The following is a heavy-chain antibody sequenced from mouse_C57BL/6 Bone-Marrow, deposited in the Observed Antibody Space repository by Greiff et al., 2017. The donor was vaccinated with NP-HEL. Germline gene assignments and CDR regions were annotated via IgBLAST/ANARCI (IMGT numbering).Heavy chain of an antibody. CDR2: ISYDGSN. Sequence: EVQRVESGPGLVKPSQSLSLTCSVTGYSITSGYYWNWIRQFPGNKLEWMGYISYDGSNNYNPSLKNRISITRDTSKNQFFLKLNSVTTEDTATYYCAREWLLPPYWYFDVWGTGTTVTVSS. J-gene: IGHJ1*03. V-gene: IGHV3-6*01. CDR1: GYSITSGYY. CDR3: AREWLLPPYWYFDV. D-gene: IGHD2-3*01.